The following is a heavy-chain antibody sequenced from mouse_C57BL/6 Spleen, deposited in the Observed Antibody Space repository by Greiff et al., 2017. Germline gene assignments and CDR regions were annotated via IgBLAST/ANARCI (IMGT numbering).Heavy chain of an antibody. V-gene: IGHV1-26*01. J-gene: IGHJ3*01. CDR3: AKGRYDYDVGSRFAY. Sequence: EVQLQQSGPELVKPGASVKISCKASGYTFTDYYMNWVKQSHGKSLEWIGDINPNNGGTSYNQKFKGKATLTVDKSSSTAYMELRSLTSEDSAVYYCAKGRYDYDVGSRFAYWGQGTLVTVSA. D-gene: IGHD2-4*01. CDR1: GYTFTDYY. CDR2: INPNNGGT.